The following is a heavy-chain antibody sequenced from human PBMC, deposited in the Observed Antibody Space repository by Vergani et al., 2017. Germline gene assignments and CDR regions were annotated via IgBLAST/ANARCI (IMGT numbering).Heavy chain of an antibody. CDR2: IRYDGSNK. CDR1: GFTFSSYG. CDR3: AKAAGGYNSLSVDY. D-gene: IGHD5-24*01. J-gene: IGHJ4*02. Sequence: VQLVESGGGLVQPGRSLRLSCAASGFTFSSYGMHWVRQAPGKGLEWVAFIRYDGSNKYYADSVKGRFTISRDNSKNTLYLQMNSLRAEDTAVYYCAKAAGGYNSLSVDYWGQGTLVTVSS. V-gene: IGHV3-30*02.